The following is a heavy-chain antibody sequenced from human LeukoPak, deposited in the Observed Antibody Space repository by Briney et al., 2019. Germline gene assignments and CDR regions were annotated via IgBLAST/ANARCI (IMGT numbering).Heavy chain of an antibody. CDR1: GGTFSSYA. V-gene: IGHV1-69*05. Sequence: PVKVSCKASGGTFSSYAISWVRQAPGQGLEWMGGIIPIFGTANYAQKFQGRVTITTDESTSTAYMELSSLRSEDTAVYYCAGSYCSSTSCQEAKLGGFDYWGQGTLVTVSS. J-gene: IGHJ4*02. CDR2: IIPIFGTA. CDR3: AGSYCSSTSCQEAKLGGFDY. D-gene: IGHD2-2*01.